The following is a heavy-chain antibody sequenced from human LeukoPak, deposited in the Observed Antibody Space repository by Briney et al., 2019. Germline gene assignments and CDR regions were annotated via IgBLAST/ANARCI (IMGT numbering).Heavy chain of an antibody. Sequence: GGSLRLSCAASGFTFSSYGIHWVRQAPGKGLEWVAVIWYDGSNKYYADSVKGRFTISRDNSKNTLYLQMNSLRAEDTAVYYCARDPGGSYYFDYWGQGTLVPVSS. CDR1: GFTFSSYG. D-gene: IGHD1-26*01. J-gene: IGHJ4*02. CDR2: IWYDGSNK. V-gene: IGHV3-33*01. CDR3: ARDPGGSYYFDY.